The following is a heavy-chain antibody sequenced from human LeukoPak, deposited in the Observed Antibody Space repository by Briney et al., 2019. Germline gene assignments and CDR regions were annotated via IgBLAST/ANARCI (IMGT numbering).Heavy chain of an antibody. Sequence: GGSLRLSCAASGFTFSDYYMSWIRQAPGKGLEWVSYISSSGSTIHYADSVKGRFTISRDNAKNSLYLQMNSLRAEDTAVYYCVREQARAGSFDYWGQGTLVTVSS. J-gene: IGHJ4*02. CDR1: GFTFSDYY. V-gene: IGHV3-11*01. D-gene: IGHD6-19*01. CDR3: VREQARAGSFDY. CDR2: ISSSGSTI.